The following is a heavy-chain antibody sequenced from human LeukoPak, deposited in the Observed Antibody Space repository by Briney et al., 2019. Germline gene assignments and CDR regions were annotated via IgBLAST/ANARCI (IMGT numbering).Heavy chain of an antibody. D-gene: IGHD2-2*01. J-gene: IGHJ4*02. CDR2: LYPGDSDT. Sequence: GESLRISCKGSGYIFTNYWIGWVRQMPGRGLEWMGILYPGDSDTRYSPSFQGQVTISADKSISTAYLQWSSLKASDTAMYYCATSYGPAVTQRFFDYWGQGTLVAVTS. CDR1: GYIFTNYW. CDR3: ATSYGPAVTQRFFDY. V-gene: IGHV5-51*01.